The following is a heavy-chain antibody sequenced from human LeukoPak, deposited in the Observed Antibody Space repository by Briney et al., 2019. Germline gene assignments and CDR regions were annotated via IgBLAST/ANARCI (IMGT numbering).Heavy chain of an antibody. V-gene: IGHV3-48*01. CDR2: ISSSSSTI. D-gene: IGHD3-10*01. J-gene: IGHJ3*02. CDR1: GFTFSSYS. Sequence: QPGGSLGLSCAASGFTFSSYSMNWVRQAPGKGLEWVSYISSSSSTIYYADSVKGRFTISRDNAKNSLYLQMNSLRAEDTAVYYCARGLALLWFGEPILDALDIWGQGTMVTVSS. CDR3: ARGLALLWFGEPILDALDI.